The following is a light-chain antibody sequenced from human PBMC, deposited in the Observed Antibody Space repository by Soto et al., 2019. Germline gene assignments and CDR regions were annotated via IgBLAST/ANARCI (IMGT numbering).Light chain of an antibody. J-gene: IGKJ5*01. Sequence: EIVLAQSPGTLSLSLGDRATLSCRASQSVSTSYLGWYQQKPGQAPRLLIYGASSRATGIPDRFRGSGSGKDFTLTISRLVTEDFAVYYFQQYGVSPITFGQGTRLEIK. V-gene: IGKV3-20*01. CDR1: QSVSTSY. CDR3: QQYGVSPIT. CDR2: GAS.